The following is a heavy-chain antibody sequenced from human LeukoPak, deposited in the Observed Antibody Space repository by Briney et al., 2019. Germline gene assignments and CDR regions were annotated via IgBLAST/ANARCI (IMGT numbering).Heavy chain of an antibody. D-gene: IGHD3-9*01. Sequence: SETLSLTCAVYGGSFSGYYWSWIRQPPGKGLEWIGEINHSGSTNYNPSLKSRVTISVDTSKNQFSLKLSSVTAADTAVYYCARGELRYFDWFYDAFDIWGQETMVTVSS. CDR3: ARGELRYFDWFYDAFDI. CDR1: GGSFSGYY. J-gene: IGHJ3*02. V-gene: IGHV4-34*01. CDR2: INHSGST.